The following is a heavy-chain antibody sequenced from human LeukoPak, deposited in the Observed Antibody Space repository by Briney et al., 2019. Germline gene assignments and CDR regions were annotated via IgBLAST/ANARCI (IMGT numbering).Heavy chain of an antibody. J-gene: IGHJ5*02. CDR3: ARGPKRIMITFGGVIVIGFDP. CDR2: IDHSGST. Sequence: SETLSLTCAVYGGSFSGYYWSWIRQPPGKGLEWIGEIDHSGSTNYNPSLKSRVTISVDTSKNQFSLKMSSVTAADTAVYYCARGPKRIMITFGGVIVIGFDPWGQGTLVIVSS. V-gene: IGHV4-34*01. CDR1: GGSFSGYY. D-gene: IGHD3-16*02.